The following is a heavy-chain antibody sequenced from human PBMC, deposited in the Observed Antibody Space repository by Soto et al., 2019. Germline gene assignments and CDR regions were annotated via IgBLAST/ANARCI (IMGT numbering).Heavy chain of an antibody. D-gene: IGHD2-21*02. CDR3: ARHPSDFWFDP. V-gene: IGHV4-59*08. CDR2: MYNTGST. CDR1: GGSISSYY. Sequence: PSETLSLTCTVSGGSISSYYWSWIRQPPGKGLEWIGYMYNTGSTIYNPSLKSRVTISVDTSKNQFSLKLSSVTAADTAVYYCARHPSDFWFDPWGQGTLVTSPQ. J-gene: IGHJ5*02.